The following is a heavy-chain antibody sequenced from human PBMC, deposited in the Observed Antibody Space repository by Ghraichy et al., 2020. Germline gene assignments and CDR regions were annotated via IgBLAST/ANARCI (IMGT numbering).Heavy chain of an antibody. Sequence: SVKVSCKTSGNTFIRSTINWVRQAPGQGLEWVGRVIPLLGTSNYAQRFQDRVTITADRSTDTAYMELTSLESADTAVYYCARCPGPPFDDWYFDVWGRGTLVTVSS. CDR1: GNTFIRST. V-gene: IGHV1-69*08. CDR3: ARCPGPPFDDWYFDV. J-gene: IGHJ2*01. CDR2: VIPLLGTS. D-gene: IGHD3-9*01.